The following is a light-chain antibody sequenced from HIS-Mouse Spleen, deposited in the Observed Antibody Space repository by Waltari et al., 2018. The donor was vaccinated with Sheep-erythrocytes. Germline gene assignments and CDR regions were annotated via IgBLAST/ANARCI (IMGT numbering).Light chain of an antibody. CDR3: CSYAGSYNHV. J-gene: IGLJ1*01. CDR2: DVS. V-gene: IGLV2-11*01. Sequence: QSALTQPRSVSGSPGQSVTISCTGTSSDVGCYNYVSWYQQHPGKAPKLMLYDVSTRPSGVPDRFSGSKSGNTASLTISGLQAEDEADYYCCSYAGSYNHVFATGTKVTVL. CDR1: SSDVGCYNY.